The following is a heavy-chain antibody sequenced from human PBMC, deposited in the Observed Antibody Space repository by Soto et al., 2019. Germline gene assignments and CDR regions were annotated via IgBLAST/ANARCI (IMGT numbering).Heavy chain of an antibody. D-gene: IGHD6-13*01. V-gene: IGHV1-2*02. J-gene: IGHJ3*02. CDR1: GYTFTGYY. Sequence: ASVKVSCKASGYTFTGYYMHWVRQAPGQGLEWMGWINPNSGGTNYSQKFQGRVTMTRDTSIRTAYMELSSMTSDDTAVYYCARIAAETRGAFDIWGKGTMVTVSS. CDR3: ARIAAETRGAFDI. CDR2: INPNSGGT.